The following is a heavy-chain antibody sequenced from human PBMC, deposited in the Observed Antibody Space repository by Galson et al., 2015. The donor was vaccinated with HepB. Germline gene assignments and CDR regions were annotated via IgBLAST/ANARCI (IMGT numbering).Heavy chain of an antibody. CDR1: GFTFSSYA. D-gene: IGHD3-22*01. CDR3: AKDRLSSGYPYYFDY. Sequence: SLRLSCAASGFTFSSYAMSWVRQAPGKGLEWVSAISGSGGSTYYADSVKGRFTISRDNSKNTLYLQMNSLRAEDTAVYYCAKDRLSSGYPYYFDYWGQGTLVTVSS. V-gene: IGHV3-23*01. CDR2: ISGSGGST. J-gene: IGHJ4*02.